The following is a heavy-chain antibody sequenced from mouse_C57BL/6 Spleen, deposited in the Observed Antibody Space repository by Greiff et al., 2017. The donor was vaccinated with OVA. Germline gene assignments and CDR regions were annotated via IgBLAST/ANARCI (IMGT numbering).Heavy chain of an antibody. CDR2: INPNNGGT. CDR3: ARPAIYDGNLYWYFDV. V-gene: IGHV1-18*01. J-gene: IGHJ1*03. Sequence: EVQLQQSGPELVKPGASVKIPCKASGYTFTDYNMDWVKQSHGKSLEWIGDINPNNGGTIYNQKFKGKATLTVDKSSSTAYMELRSLTSEDTAVYYCARPAIYDGNLYWYFDVWGTGTTVTVSS. CDR1: GYTFTDYN. D-gene: IGHD2-1*01.